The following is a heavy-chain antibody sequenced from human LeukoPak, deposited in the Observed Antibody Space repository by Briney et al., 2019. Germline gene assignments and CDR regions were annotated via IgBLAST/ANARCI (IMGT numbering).Heavy chain of an antibody. D-gene: IGHD3-10*01. CDR2: IYYSGST. V-gene: IGHV4-59*12. CDR3: ASEVTMVRGGPFDY. Sequence: SETLSLTCTVSGGSISSYYWSWIRQPPGKGLEWIGYIYYSGSTNYNPSLKSRVTMSVDTSKNQFSLKLSSVTAADTAVYYCASEVTMVRGGPFDYWGQGTLVTVSS. CDR1: GGSISSYY. J-gene: IGHJ4*02.